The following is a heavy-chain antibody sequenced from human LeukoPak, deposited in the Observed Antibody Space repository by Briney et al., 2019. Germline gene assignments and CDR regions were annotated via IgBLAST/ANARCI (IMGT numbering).Heavy chain of an antibody. Sequence: SETLSLTCTVSGGSMSDYYWTWIRQPPGRTLEWIGYIYYSGSTKYNPSLKSRVTMSIDTSKDQFSLKLSSATAADTAVYYCASSQAGYSSGSYNYWGQGTLVTVSS. CDR3: ASSQAGYSSGSYNY. J-gene: IGHJ4*02. CDR2: IYYSGST. V-gene: IGHV4-59*01. CDR1: GGSMSDYY. D-gene: IGHD6-19*01.